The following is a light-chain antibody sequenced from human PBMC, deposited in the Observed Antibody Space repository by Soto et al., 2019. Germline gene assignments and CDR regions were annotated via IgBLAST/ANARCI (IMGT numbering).Light chain of an antibody. CDR3: QQYGSSYPWT. V-gene: IGKV3-20*01. CDR2: GAS. Sequence: EILLTQSPATLSLSPGERATLSCSASQSVSSYLAWYQQKPGQPPRLLIYGASSGATGIPDRFSGSGSGTDFTLTISRLEPEDFAVYYCQQYGSSYPWTFGQGTKVDIK. J-gene: IGKJ1*01. CDR1: QSVSSY.